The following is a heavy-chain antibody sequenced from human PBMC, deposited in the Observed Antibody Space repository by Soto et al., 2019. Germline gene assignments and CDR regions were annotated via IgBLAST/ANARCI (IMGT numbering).Heavy chain of an antibody. CDR2: INAAKGNT. CDR3: ARYRFWTTVVIEGVSFHS. J-gene: IGHJ3*02. Sequence: GASVKVSCKASGYTFTKYIIHWVRQAPGQRLEWMGWINAAKGNTKYSRKFQGRVTITRDTSASKAYMELRSLRSEDTAVYYCARYRFWTTVVIEGVSFHSCGAVRMATVS. V-gene: IGHV1-3*01. D-gene: IGHD4-17*01. CDR1: GYTFTKYI.